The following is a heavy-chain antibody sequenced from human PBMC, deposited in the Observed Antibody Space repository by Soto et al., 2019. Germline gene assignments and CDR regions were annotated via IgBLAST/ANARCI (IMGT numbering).Heavy chain of an antibody. V-gene: IGHV4-30-4*01. Sequence: SETLSLTWTVSGGSISSVCYYWSWIRQPPGKGLEWIGYIYYSGSTYYNPSLKSRVTISVDTSKNQFSLKLSSVTAADTAVYYCARGVRARYDFWSGLGYWGQGTLVTVSS. D-gene: IGHD3-3*01. CDR3: ARGVRARYDFWSGLGY. J-gene: IGHJ4*02. CDR2: IYYSGST. CDR1: GGSISSVCYY.